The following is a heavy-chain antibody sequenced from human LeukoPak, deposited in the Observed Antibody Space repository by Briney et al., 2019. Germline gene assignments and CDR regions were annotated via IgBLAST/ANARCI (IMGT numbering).Heavy chain of an antibody. CDR1: GFTFSSYA. D-gene: IGHD1-26*01. CDR3: HLVGATYYFDY. J-gene: IGHJ4*02. Sequence: GGSLRLSCAASGFTFSSYAMSWVRQAPGEGLEWVLAISGSGGSTYYADSVKGRFTISRDNSKNTLYLQMNSLRAEETAVYYCHLVGATYYFDYWGQGTLVTVSS. CDR2: ISGSGGST. V-gene: IGHV3-23*01.